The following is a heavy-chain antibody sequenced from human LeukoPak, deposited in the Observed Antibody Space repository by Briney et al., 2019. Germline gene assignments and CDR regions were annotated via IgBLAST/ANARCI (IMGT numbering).Heavy chain of an antibody. CDR1: GFTFSDYY. CDR2: ISSSGSTI. CDR3: ARESQQVGATVY. V-gene: IGHV3-11*04. Sequence: NPGGPLRLSCAASGFTFSDYYMSWIRQAPGKGLEWVSYISSSGSTIYYADSVKGRFTISRDNAKNSLYLQMNSLRAEDTAVYYCARESQQVGATVYWGQGTLVTVSS. D-gene: IGHD1-26*01. J-gene: IGHJ4*02.